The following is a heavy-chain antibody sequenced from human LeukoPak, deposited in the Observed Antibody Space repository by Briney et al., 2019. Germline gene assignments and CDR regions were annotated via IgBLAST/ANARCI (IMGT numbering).Heavy chain of an antibody. J-gene: IGHJ4*02. CDR1: GFTFSSYA. CDR2: ISRSGGST. D-gene: IGHD5-18*01. Sequence: GGSLRLSCAASGFTFSSYAMSWVRQAPGKGLEWVSGISRSGGSTYYADSVKGRFTISRDNSKNTLYLQMNSLRAEDTAVYYCARGYSYGPLDYWGQGTLVTVSS. CDR3: ARGYSYGPLDY. V-gene: IGHV3-23*01.